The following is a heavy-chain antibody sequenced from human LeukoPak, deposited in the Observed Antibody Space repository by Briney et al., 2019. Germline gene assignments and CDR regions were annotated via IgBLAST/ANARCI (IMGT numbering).Heavy chain of an antibody. V-gene: IGHV3-23*01. D-gene: IGHD6-19*01. CDR3: AKGEQWLYYFDY. Sequence: GSLRLSCAASGFTFSSYAMSWVRQAPGKGLEWVSAISGSGGSTYYADSVKGRFTISRDNSKNTLYLQMNSLRAEDTAVYYCAKGEQWLYYFDYWGQGTLVTVSS. CDR1: GFTFSSYA. CDR2: ISGSGGST. J-gene: IGHJ4*02.